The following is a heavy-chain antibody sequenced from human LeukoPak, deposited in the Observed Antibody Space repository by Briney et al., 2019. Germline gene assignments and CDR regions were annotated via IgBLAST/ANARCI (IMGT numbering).Heavy chain of an antibody. D-gene: IGHD3-10*01. CDR3: AKGDYYASGSFLAEGN. CDR2: ISSSSSTI. CDR1: GFTFSSYS. J-gene: IGHJ4*02. V-gene: IGHV3-48*01. Sequence: PGGSLRLSCAASGFTFSSYSMNWVRQAPGKGLEWVSYISSSSSTIYYADSVKGRFAISRDNSKNTLYLQINSLSPEDTAVYYCAKGDYYASGSFLAEGNWGQGTLVTVSS.